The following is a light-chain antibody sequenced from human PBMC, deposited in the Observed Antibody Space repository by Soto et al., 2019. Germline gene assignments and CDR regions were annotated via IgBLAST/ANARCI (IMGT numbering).Light chain of an antibody. V-gene: IGLV1-40*01. Sequence: QSVLTQPPSVSGAPGQRVTISCTGSSSNIGAGYDVHWYQQLPGTAPKLLIYGNSNRPSGVPDRFSGSKSGTSASLAITWLQAEDEADYYCQSYDTSLSVGFGGGPKLTVL. J-gene: IGLJ2*01. CDR2: GNS. CDR3: QSYDTSLSVG. CDR1: SSNIGAGYD.